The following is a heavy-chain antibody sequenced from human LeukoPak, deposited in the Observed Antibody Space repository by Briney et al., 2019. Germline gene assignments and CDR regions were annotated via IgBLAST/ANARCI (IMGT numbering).Heavy chain of an antibody. CDR2: IYYSKNT. CDR3: VSPRGFSYGYFDY. Sequence: SETLSLTCTVSGGSISSSSAYWGWLRQPPGKGLEWIGSIYYSKNTYYNPSLKSRVTISADTSKNQYSLTLGSVSATDTAVYYCVSPRGFSYGYFDYWGQGTLVTVSS. CDR1: GGSISSSSAY. J-gene: IGHJ4*02. V-gene: IGHV4-39*01. D-gene: IGHD5-18*01.